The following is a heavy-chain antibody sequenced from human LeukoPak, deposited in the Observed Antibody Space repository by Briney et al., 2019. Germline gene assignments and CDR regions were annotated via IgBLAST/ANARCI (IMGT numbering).Heavy chain of an antibody. D-gene: IGHD6-6*01. Sequence: PGGSLRLSCAASGFTFSSYAMHWVRQAPGKGLKWVAVISYDGSNKYYADSVKGRFTISRDNSKNTLYLQMNSLRAEDTAVYYCARDREIEYSSSLDFDYWGQGTLVTVTS. CDR1: GFTFSSYA. J-gene: IGHJ4*02. V-gene: IGHV3-30*04. CDR3: ARDREIEYSSSLDFDY. CDR2: ISYDGSNK.